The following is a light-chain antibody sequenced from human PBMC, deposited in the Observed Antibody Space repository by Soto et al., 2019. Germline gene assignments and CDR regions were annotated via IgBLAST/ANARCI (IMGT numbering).Light chain of an antibody. J-gene: IGLJ1*01. CDR2: DVS. Sequence: QSVLTQPASVSGSPGQSITISCTGTISDVGGYDYVSWYQQHPGKAPKLMIYDVSNRPSGVSNRFSGSKSGNTASLTISGLQADDEADYYCGSYTTSSTYVFGTGTKVTVL. V-gene: IGLV2-14*01. CDR3: GSYTTSSTYV. CDR1: ISDVGGYDY.